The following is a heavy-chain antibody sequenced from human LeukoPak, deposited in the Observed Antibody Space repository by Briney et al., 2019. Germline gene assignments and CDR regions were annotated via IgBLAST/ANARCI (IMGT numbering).Heavy chain of an antibody. CDR2: ISGSGGST. D-gene: IGHD3-3*01. CDR1: GFTFSSYA. Sequence: GGSLRLSCAASGFTFSSYAMSWVRQAPGKGLEWVSAISGSGGSTYYADSVKGRFTISRDNSKNTLYLQMNSLRAEDTAVYYCAKGGAYYDFWSGYPGDWFDPWGQGTLVTVSS. CDR3: AKGGAYYDFWSGYPGDWFDP. J-gene: IGHJ5*02. V-gene: IGHV3-23*01.